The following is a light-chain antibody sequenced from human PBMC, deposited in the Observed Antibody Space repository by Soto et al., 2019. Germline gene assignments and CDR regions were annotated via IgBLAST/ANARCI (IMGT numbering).Light chain of an antibody. V-gene: IGKV3-15*01. CDR3: QQYNNWPIT. J-gene: IGKJ5*01. CDR2: GAS. Sequence: EIVMTQSPATLSVSLGERATLSCRASQSLSSNLAWYQQKRGQAPRLLIYGASTRATGIPGRFSGSGSGTEFTLTISSLQAEDFAVYYWQQYNNWPITFGQGTRLDI. CDR1: QSLSSN.